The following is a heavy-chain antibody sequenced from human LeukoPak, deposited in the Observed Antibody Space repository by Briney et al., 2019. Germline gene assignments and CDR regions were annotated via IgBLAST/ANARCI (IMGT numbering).Heavy chain of an antibody. CDR2: ISSSGSAI. CDR3: ASTGLRWLQPSDY. D-gene: IGHD5-24*01. V-gene: IGHV3-11*01. J-gene: IGHJ4*02. Sequence: GGSLRLSCAASGFSFSDYYMSWIRQAPGKGLEWVSYISSSGSAIYYAASVKGRFTISRDNAKNSLYLQMNSLRAEDTAVYYCASTGLRWLQPSDYWGQGTLVTVSS. CDR1: GFSFSDYY.